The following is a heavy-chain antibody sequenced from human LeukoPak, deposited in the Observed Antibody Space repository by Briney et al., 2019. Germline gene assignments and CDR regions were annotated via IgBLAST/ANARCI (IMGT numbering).Heavy chain of an antibody. CDR2: IRSKAYGGTT. D-gene: IGHD3-22*01. J-gene: IGHJ4*02. CDR3: TLALYTTYYYDSSGYYPPPDY. CDR1: GFTFGDYA. Sequence: KTGGSLRLSCTASGFTFGDYAMSWFRQAPRKGLEWVGFIRSKAYGGTTEYAASVKGRFTISRDDSKSIAHLQMNSLKTEDTAVYYCTLALYTTYYYDSSGYYPPPDYWGQGTLVTVSS. V-gene: IGHV3-49*05.